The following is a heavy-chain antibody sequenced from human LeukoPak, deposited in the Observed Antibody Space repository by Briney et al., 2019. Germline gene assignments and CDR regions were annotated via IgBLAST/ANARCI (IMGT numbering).Heavy chain of an antibody. J-gene: IGHJ6*03. D-gene: IGHD3-10*01. CDR2: ISHSGST. CDR3: ARALWFGEFGYYYYYYMDV. Sequence: SETLSLTCAVYGGSFSGYYWSWIRQPPGKGLEWIGSISHSGSTYYKPSLKSRVTISVDTSKNQFSLKLSSVTAADTAVYYCARALWFGEFGYYYYYYMDVWGKGTTVTISS. CDR1: GGSFSGYY. V-gene: IGHV4-34*01.